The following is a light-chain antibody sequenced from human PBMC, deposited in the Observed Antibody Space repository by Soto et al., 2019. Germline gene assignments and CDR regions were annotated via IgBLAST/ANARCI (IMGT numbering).Light chain of an antibody. CDR3: NSYRTVSTYV. Sequence: QSALIQPASVPGSPGQSITISCTGTSSDIGGYNFVSWYQHHPGKAPKLLIHDVSNQPSGVSSRFSGSKSGNTASLTISGLQAEDEADYYCNSYRTVSTYVFGTGTKLTVL. CDR2: DVS. J-gene: IGLJ1*01. V-gene: IGLV2-14*03. CDR1: SSDIGGYNF.